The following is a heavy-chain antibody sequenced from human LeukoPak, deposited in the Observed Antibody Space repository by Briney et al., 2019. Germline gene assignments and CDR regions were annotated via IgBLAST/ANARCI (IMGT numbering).Heavy chain of an antibody. CDR1: GGTFSSYA. D-gene: IGHD2-8*01. V-gene: IGHV1-69*13. Sequence: SVKVSCKASGGTFSSYAISWVRQAPGQGLEWMGGIIPIFGTANYAQKFQGRVTITADESTSTAYMELSSLRSEDTAVYYCARGNGRTLTDYYYGMDVWGQGTTVTVSS. CDR3: ARGNGRTLTDYYYGMDV. CDR2: IIPIFGTA. J-gene: IGHJ6*02.